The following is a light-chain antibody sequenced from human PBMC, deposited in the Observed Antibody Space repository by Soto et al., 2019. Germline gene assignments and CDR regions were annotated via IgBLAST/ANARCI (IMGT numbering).Light chain of an antibody. CDR3: QQYNSYPYT. V-gene: IGKV1-5*01. CDR2: DAS. CDR1: QSISSW. J-gene: IGKJ2*01. Sequence: DIQMTQSPSTLSASVGDRVTITCRASQSISSWLAWYQQKPWKAPKVLIYDASSLESGDPSRFSGSGSGTEFTLTISCLQPDDFATYSCQQYNSYPYTFGQGTKLEIK.